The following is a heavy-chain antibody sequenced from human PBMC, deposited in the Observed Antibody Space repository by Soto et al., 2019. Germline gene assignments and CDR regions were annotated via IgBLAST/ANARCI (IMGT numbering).Heavy chain of an antibody. CDR3: ARLYIAAAGTAYYYYGMDV. CDR2: INVGNGKT. J-gene: IGHJ6*02. V-gene: IGHV1-3*01. Sequence: ASVKVSCKASGYTFTSYAMHCVRQAPGQRLEWMGWINVGNGKTAYSQKFQGRVTITRDTSASTAYMELSSLRSEDTAVYYCARLYIAAAGTAYYYYGMDVWGQGTTVTVSS. D-gene: IGHD6-13*01. CDR1: GYTFTSYA.